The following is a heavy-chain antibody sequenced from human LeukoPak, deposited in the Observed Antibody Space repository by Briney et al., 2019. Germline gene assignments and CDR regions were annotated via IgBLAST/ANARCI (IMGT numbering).Heavy chain of an antibody. J-gene: IGHJ3*02. CDR1: GGSISSYY. Sequence: SETLSLTCTVSGGSISSYYWGWIRQPPGKGLEWIGSIYYSGSTYYNPSLKSRVTISVDTSKNQFSLKLSSVTAADTAVYYCARDGGLDTAVAGMASDIWGQGTMVTVSS. V-gene: IGHV4-39*07. D-gene: IGHD6-19*01. CDR3: ARDGGLDTAVAGMASDI. CDR2: IYYSGST.